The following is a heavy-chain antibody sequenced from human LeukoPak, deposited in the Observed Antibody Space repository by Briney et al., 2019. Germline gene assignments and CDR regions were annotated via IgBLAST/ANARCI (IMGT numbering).Heavy chain of an antibody. V-gene: IGHV3-23*01. CDR2: VSDTGRYT. D-gene: IGHD3-16*01. CDR1: GFTFRIHA. CDR3: VKGRSSGGRWYGPHDS. Sequence: GGSLRLSCAASGFTFRIHAMSWVRQAPGRGLEWVAGVSDTGRYTTYRDSVKGRFTISRDNSNNKIFLQMSSLRVEDTAFYYCVKGRSSGGRWYGPHDSWGQGTLVTVSS. J-gene: IGHJ4*02.